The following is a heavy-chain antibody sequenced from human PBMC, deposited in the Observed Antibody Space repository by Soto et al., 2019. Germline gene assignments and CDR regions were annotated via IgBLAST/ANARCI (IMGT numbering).Heavy chain of an antibody. CDR1: GFTFSNAW. Sequence: GGSLRLSCAASGFTFSNAWMNWVRQAPGKGLEWVGRIKSKTDGGTTDYAVPMKGRLTISSDDSKNTLYLQMNSLKTEDTAVYYCTANSKLDAFDIWGQGTMVTVSS. CDR2: IKSKTDGGTT. CDR3: TANSKLDAFDI. J-gene: IGHJ3*02. D-gene: IGHD6-13*01. V-gene: IGHV3-15*07.